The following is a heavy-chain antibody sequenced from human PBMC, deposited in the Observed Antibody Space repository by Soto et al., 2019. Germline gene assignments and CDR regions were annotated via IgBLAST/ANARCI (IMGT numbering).Heavy chain of an antibody. CDR2: IYYSGST. J-gene: IGHJ6*03. CDR3: ARQADWSGYYIRYYYYMDV. V-gene: IGHV4-39*01. D-gene: IGHD3-3*01. Sequence: SETLSLTCTVSGGSISSSSYYWGWIRQPPGKGLKWIGSIYYSGSTYYIPSLKSRVTISVDTSKNQFSLKLSSVTAADTAVYYCARQADWSGYYIRYYYYMDVWGKGTTVTVSS. CDR1: GGSISSSSYY.